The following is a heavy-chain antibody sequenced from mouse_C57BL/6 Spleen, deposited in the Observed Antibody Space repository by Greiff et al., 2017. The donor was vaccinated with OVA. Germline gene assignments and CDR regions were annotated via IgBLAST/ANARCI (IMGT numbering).Heavy chain of an antibody. CDR1: GYTFTSYW. J-gene: IGHJ2*01. CDR2: IDPSDSYT. CDR3: ARGVVAREYYFDY. Sequence: QVQLQQPGAELVMPGASVKLSCKASGYTFTSYWMHWVKQRPGQGLEWIGEIDPSDSYTNYNHKFKGKSTLTVDKSSSTAYMQLSSLTSEDSAVYYCARGVVAREYYFDYWGQGTTLTVSS. V-gene: IGHV1-69*01. D-gene: IGHD1-1*01.